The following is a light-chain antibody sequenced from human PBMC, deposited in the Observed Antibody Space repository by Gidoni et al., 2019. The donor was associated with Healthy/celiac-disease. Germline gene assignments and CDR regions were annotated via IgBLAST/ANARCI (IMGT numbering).Light chain of an antibody. Sequence: DIQMTQSTSSLSASVGDRVTITCRASQSISSYLNWYQQKPGKAPKLLIYAASSLQSGVPSRFSGSGSGTDFTLTISSLQPEDFATYYCQQSYSTLLTFGGGTKLEIK. CDR2: AAS. V-gene: IGKV1-39*01. CDR1: QSISSY. J-gene: IGKJ4*01. CDR3: QQSYSTLLT.